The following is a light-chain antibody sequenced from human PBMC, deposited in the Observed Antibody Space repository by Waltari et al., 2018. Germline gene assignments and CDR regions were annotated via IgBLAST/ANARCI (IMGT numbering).Light chain of an antibody. CDR1: GFNLCIHS. V-gene: IGLV1-51*01. Sequence: QSVLTQPPSVSAAPGQKVTISCSGGGFNLCIHSVSWYQQLPGTAPRLIIFDNSERPSGIPDRFSGSKSGASAALDITGLQTGDEADYYCGTWDDSLNGGIFGGGTKLTVL. CDR2: DNS. CDR3: GTWDDSLNGGI. J-gene: IGLJ2*01.